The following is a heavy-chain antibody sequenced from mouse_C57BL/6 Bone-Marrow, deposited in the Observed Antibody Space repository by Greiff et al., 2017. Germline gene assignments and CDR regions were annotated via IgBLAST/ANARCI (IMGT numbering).Heavy chain of an antibody. Sequence: VQLQQPGAELVMPGASVKLSCKASGYTFTSYWMHWVKQRPGPGLEWIGEIDPSDSYTNYNQKLKGKSTLTVDKSSSKAYMQLSILTSDDSAVDYCARSHYGNYVGYFDYWGQGTTLTVSS. J-gene: IGHJ2*01. V-gene: IGHV1-69*01. CDR2: IDPSDSYT. CDR3: ARSHYGNYVGYFDY. D-gene: IGHD2-1*01. CDR1: GYTFTSYW.